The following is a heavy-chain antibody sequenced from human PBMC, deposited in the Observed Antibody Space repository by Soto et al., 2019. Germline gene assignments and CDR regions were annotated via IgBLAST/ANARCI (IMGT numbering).Heavy chain of an antibody. V-gene: IGHV1-69*01. CDR1: GGTLSNYA. CDR2: IIPIFNTA. J-gene: IGHJ6*02. Sequence: QVQLVQSGAEVKKPGSSVKVSCKASGGTLSNYAFTWVRQAPGQGLEWMGGIIPIFNTANYAQKFQGRVTITADESTSTAYMEVNSLRSEDTAVYYCARVRPTDSVGNYNNGMDVWGQGTTVIVSS. D-gene: IGHD1-26*01. CDR3: ARVRPTDSVGNYNNGMDV.